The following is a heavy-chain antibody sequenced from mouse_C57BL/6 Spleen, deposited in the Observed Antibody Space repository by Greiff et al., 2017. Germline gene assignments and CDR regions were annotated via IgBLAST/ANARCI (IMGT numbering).Heavy chain of an antibody. V-gene: IGHV14-3*01. J-gene: IGHJ1*03. D-gene: IGHD1-1*01. CDR3: DRGSSPPDWYIDV. CDR1: GFNIQNTY. CDR2: IDPANGNT. Sequence: VQLQQPVAELVRPGASVKLSCTASGFNIQNTYMHWVKQRPEQGLEWIGRIDPANGNTKYAPKFQGKAPITADTSSNTADLQLSSLTSEDAALYYGDRGSSPPDWYIDVGGTGTTVTVSA.